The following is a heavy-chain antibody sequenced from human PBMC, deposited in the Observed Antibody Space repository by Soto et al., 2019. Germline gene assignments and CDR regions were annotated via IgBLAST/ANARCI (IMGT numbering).Heavy chain of an antibody. V-gene: IGHV4-59*02. D-gene: IGHD3-3*01. J-gene: IGHJ6*01. CDR3: ARSRFFYVVLYGEYYYLMAV. CDR2: IYYSGST. CDR1: GRNVGTEF. Sequence: ITYARFGRNVGTEFRSCMPQPPGKKLEWIGYIYYSGSTNYNPSLKSRVTISVDTSKNQFSLKLSSVTAADTAVYYCARSRFFYVVLYGEYYYLMAVTAQGTTV.